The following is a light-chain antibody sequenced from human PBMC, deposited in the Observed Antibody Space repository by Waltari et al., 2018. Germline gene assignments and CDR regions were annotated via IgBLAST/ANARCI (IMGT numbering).Light chain of an antibody. CDR3: CSYAGSAISV. V-gene: IGLV2-23*02. CDR2: DVN. CDR1: ISDIGKYNL. J-gene: IGLJ3*02. Sequence: QPALTQTAAVSGSPGQSITISCSGTISDIGKYNLVSWYQQHPGKAPTRIIYDVNKRPSGVSNRFSGSKSGNTAFLTISGLQTADEADYYCCSYAGSAISVFGGGTKLTVL.